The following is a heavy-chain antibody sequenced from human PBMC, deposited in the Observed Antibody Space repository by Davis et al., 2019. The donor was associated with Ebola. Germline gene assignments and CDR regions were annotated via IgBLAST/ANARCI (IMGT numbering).Heavy chain of an antibody. J-gene: IGHJ1*01. CDR2: IYSGGST. V-gene: IGHV3-66*01. Sequence: GGSLRLSCAVSGFTVSSNYMSWVRQAPGKGLEWVSVIYSGGSTYYADSVKGRFTISRDKSKNTLYLQMNSLGAEDTAVYYCARSAYYYDSSGYYSRGGEYFQHWGQGTLVTVSS. D-gene: IGHD3-22*01. CDR1: GFTVSSNY. CDR3: ARSAYYYDSSGYYSRGGEYFQH.